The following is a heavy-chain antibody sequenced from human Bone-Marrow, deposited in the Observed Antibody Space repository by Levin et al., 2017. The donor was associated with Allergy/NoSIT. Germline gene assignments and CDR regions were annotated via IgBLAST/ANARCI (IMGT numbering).Heavy chain of an antibody. CDR2: IWYDGSNK. V-gene: IGHV3-33*01. CDR1: GFTFSSYG. Sequence: SCAASGFTFSSYGLHWVRQAPGKGLEWVAVIWYDGSNKYYADSLKGRFTISRDNSKNTLYLQMNSLRAEDTAVYYCAREVGYYYGSGAFDIWGQGTMVTVSS. J-gene: IGHJ3*02. CDR3: AREVGYYYGSGAFDI. D-gene: IGHD3-22*01.